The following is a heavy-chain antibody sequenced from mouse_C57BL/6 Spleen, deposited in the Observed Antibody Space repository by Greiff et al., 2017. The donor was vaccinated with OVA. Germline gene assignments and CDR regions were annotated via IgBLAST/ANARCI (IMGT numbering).Heavy chain of an antibody. CDR3: DRRNSNYAMDY. D-gene: IGHD2-5*01. J-gene: IGHJ4*01. CDR1: GFSLTSYG. V-gene: IGHV2-2*01. Sequence: VQLQQSGPGLVQPSQSLSITCTVSGFSLTSYGVHWVRQSPGQGLEWLGVIWSCGSTDYNAAFISRLSISKDNSKCQVFFKMNSLQADDTDKYYCDRRNSNYAMDYWGQGTSVTVSS. CDR2: IWSCGST.